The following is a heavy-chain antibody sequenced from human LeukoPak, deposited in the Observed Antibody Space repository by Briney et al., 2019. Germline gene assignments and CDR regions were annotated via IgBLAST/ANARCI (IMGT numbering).Heavy chain of an antibody. CDR1: GGSITSTNW. CDR3: SRENGAFSPFGY. V-gene: IGHV4-4*02. Sequence: SETLSLTCGVSGGSITSTNWWRWVRQPPGQGLEWIGEVSLSGLTNYNPSLSSRVIMALDTSKNHLSLHLTSVTAADTAVYYCSRENGAFSPFGYWGQGYLVTVLS. J-gene: IGHJ4*02. CDR2: VSLSGLT. D-gene: IGHD2-8*01.